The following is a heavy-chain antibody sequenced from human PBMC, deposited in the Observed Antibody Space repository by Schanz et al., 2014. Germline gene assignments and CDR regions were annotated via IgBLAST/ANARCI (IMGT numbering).Heavy chain of an antibody. CDR2: ISGSGGDT. J-gene: IGHJ6*02. V-gene: IGHV3-23*01. Sequence: EVQLLESGGGLVQPGGSLRLSCAASGFTFSSYAMSWVRQAPGKGLEWVSAISGSGGDTYYADSVKGRFTISRDNSKNTLFLQVNSLRAEDTAVYYCAKDHFGHYDSSGCSDCYYYGMDVWGQGTTVTVSS. D-gene: IGHD3-22*01. CDR3: AKDHFGHYDSSGCSDCYYYGMDV. CDR1: GFTFSSYA.